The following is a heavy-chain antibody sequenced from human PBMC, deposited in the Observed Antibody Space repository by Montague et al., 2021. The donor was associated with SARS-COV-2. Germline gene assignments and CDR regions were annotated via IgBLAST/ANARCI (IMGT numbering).Heavy chain of an antibody. CDR2: IYYSGST. CDR1: GGSISSSNHY. CDR3: ASPTYYYDSSGSDAFDI. Sequence: SETLSLTCTVSGGSISSSNHYWGWIRQPPGKGLEWLGSIYYSGSTYYNPSLKSRVTIFVDTSKNQFSLKLSSVTAADTAVYYCASPTYYYDSSGSDAFDIWGQGTMVTVSS. V-gene: IGHV4-39*01. J-gene: IGHJ3*02. D-gene: IGHD3-22*01.